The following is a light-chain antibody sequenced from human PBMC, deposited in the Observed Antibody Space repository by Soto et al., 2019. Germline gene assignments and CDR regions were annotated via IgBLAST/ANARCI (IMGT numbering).Light chain of an antibody. Sequence: IQLTQSPATLSASVGDRVTITCRAGQTISSHLNWYQQKPGKAPNLLVYAASSLQSGVPSRFSGSRSGTEFTLTISSLQPEDFASYYCPQDYGDSWTFGQGTKVDI. CDR1: QTISSH. J-gene: IGKJ1*01. V-gene: IGKV1-6*01. CDR3: PQDYGDSWT. CDR2: AAS.